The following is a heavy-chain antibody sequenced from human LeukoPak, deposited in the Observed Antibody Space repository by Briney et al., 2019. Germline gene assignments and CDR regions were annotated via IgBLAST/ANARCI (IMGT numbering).Heavy chain of an antibody. CDR1: RFTFSSYW. Sequence: PGGSLRLSCAASRFTFSSYWMSWVRQAPGKGLEWVANIKQDGSEKYYVDSVKGRFTISRDNAKNSLYLQMNSLRAEDTAVYYCALRYGDYGIAWGQGTLVTVSS. CDR3: ALRYGDYGIA. V-gene: IGHV3-7*03. CDR2: IKQDGSEK. J-gene: IGHJ5*02. D-gene: IGHD4-17*01.